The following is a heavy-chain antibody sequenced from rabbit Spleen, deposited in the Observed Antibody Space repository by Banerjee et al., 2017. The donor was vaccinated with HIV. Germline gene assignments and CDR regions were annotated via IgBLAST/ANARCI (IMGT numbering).Heavy chain of an antibody. CDR2: INASTGNP. V-gene: IGHV1S45*01. Sequence: QEQLVESGGGLVQPEGSLTLTCKASGFSFSDRDVMCLVRQAPGKGPQWIACINASTGNPVYATWARGRFSISRTSSTTVHLRMPSRTAADRATYFCARNLVAVIGWNFSLWGQGTLVTVS. CDR3: ARNLVAVIGWNFSL. D-gene: IGHD5-1*01. CDR1: GFSFSDRDV. J-gene: IGHJ6*01.